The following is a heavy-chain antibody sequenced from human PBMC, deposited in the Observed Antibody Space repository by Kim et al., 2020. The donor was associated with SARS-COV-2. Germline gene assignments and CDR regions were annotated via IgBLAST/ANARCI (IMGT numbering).Heavy chain of an antibody. CDR1: GFTFSSYA. Sequence: GGSLRLSCAASGFTFSSYAMHWVRQAPGKGLEWVAVISYDGSNKYYADSVKGRFTISRDNSKNTLYLQMNSLRAEDTAVYYCARALSVGDYWGQGTLVTVSS. CDR2: ISYDGSNK. CDR3: ARALSVGDY. V-gene: IGHV3-30*04. J-gene: IGHJ4*02.